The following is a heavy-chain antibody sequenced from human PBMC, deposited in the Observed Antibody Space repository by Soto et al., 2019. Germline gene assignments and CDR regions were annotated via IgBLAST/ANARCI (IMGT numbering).Heavy chain of an antibody. CDR2: ISWNSDTI. D-gene: IGHD2-2*01. CDR1: RFTFDDYA. J-gene: IGHJ6*02. CDR3: AKDKGPRNCSTRNCFWVALGMDV. V-gene: IGHV3-9*01. Sequence: EVQLVESGGGLVQPGRSLTLSCAASRFTFDDYAMHWVRQAPGKGLEWVSGISWNSDTIGYADSVRGRFTISRDNAENSLYLQMNSLGAEDTALYYCAKDKGPRNCSTRNCFWVALGMDVWGQGTTVTVSS.